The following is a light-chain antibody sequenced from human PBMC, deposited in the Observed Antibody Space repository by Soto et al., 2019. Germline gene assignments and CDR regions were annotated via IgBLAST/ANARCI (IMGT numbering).Light chain of an antibody. V-gene: IGKV3-20*01. J-gene: IGKJ5*01. CDR2: GVS. CDR1: QRLSASD. CDR3: QQYGSSPLIT. Sequence: EIVLTQYPGTLSLSPGQRATLSCRASQRLSASDIAWYQQKPGQAPKFLIYGVSSRATGIPDRFSSSGSGTDFTLTISRLEPEDFAVYHCQQYGSSPLITFGQGTRLEVK.